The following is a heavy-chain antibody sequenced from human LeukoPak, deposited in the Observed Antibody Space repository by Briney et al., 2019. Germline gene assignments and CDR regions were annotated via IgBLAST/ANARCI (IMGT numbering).Heavy chain of an antibody. D-gene: IGHD1-26*01. V-gene: IGHV4-59*04. J-gene: IGHJ4*02. CDR2: IYHTGST. CDR3: GRSLVGVTGGIEH. Sequence: PSETLSLTCTVSGGSISSYYWSWSRQPPGKGLEGFGYIYHTGSTFYNPSLKSRVTMSVDRSKNQFSLELSSVTAADTAVYYCGRSLVGVTGGIEHWGQGTLVTVSS. CDR1: GGSISSYY.